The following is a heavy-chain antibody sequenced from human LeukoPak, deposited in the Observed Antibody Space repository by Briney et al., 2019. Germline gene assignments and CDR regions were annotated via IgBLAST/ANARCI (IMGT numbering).Heavy chain of an antibody. CDR2: IYYSGST. CDR3: ARVSSYGYYFDY. J-gene: IGHJ4*02. Sequence: SETLSLTCTVSGGSISSYYWSWIRQPPGKGLEWIGYIYYSGSTYYNPSLKSRVTISVDTSKNQFSLKLSSVTAADTAVYYCARVSSYGYYFDYWGQGTLVTVSS. V-gene: IGHV4-59*12. D-gene: IGHD5-18*01. CDR1: GGSISSYY.